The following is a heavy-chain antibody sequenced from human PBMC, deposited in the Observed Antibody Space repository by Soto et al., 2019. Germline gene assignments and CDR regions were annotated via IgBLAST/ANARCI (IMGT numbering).Heavy chain of an antibody. CDR3: ARDHCSGGSCYSRAFDI. CDR2: IYYSGST. J-gene: IGHJ3*02. Sequence: SETLSLTCTVSNGSINIFYWSWIRQHPGKGLEWIGYIYYSGSTYYNPSLKSRVTISVDTSKNQFSLKLSSVTAADTAVYYCARDHCSGGSCYSRAFDIWGQGTMVTVSS. D-gene: IGHD2-15*01. V-gene: IGHV4-31*03. CDR1: NGSINIFY.